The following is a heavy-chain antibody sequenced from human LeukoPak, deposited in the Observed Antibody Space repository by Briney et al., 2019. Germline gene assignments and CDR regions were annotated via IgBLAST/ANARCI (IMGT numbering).Heavy chain of an antibody. CDR3: VRCLGDIVIVPAAMSYYYYYYMDV. CDR1: GFTFSDYY. CDR2: ISSSGSTI. Sequence: GGSLRLSCAASGFTFSDYYMSWIRQAPGKGLEWVSYISSSGSTIYYADSVKGRFTISRDNAKNSLYLQMNSLRAEDTAVYYCVRCLGDIVIVPAAMSYYYYYYMDVWGKGTTVTVSS. V-gene: IGHV3-11*04. J-gene: IGHJ6*03. D-gene: IGHD2-2*01.